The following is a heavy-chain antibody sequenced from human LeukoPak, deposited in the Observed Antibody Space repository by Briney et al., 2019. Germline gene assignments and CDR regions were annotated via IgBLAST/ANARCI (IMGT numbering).Heavy chain of an antibody. CDR2: INPNSGGT. D-gene: IGHD3-22*01. Sequence: ASVKVSCKASGYXFTGYYMHWVRQAPGQGLEWMGWINPNSGGTNYAQKFQGRVTMTRDTSISTAYMELSRLRSDDTAVYYCARWVTMIVGHYGMDVWGQGTTVTVSS. J-gene: IGHJ6*02. CDR1: GYXFTGYY. V-gene: IGHV1-2*02. CDR3: ARWVTMIVGHYGMDV.